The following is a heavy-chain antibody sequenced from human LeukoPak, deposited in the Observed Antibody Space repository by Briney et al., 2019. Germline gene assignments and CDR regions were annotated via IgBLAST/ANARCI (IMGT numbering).Heavy chain of an antibody. Sequence: GGSLRLSCAASGFTFSDYAMHWVRQAPGKGLEWVAVLSYGGTNKYYADSVKGRFTISRDNSKNTMFLQMSSLRAEDTAVYHCARDRSGYANDAFDFWGQGTMVTVSS. CDR1: GFTFSDYA. J-gene: IGHJ3*01. D-gene: IGHD3-3*01. CDR2: LSYGGTNK. CDR3: ARDRSGYANDAFDF. V-gene: IGHV3-30-3*01.